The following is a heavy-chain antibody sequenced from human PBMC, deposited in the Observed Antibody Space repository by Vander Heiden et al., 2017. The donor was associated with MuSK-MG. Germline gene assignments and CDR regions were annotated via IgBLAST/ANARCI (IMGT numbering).Heavy chain of an antibody. V-gene: IGHV1-69*04. CDR3: ARARCSSIIRYAYKWFHP. CDR1: GGTVSSYA. CDR2: IIPILAIA. J-gene: IGHJ5*02. D-gene: IGHD2-2*01. Sequence: QVQLVQSGAEVKKPGSSVKVSCKASGGTVSSYAISWVRQAPGQGLEWMGRIIPILAIANYAPQSQGIGTITADKSTSSAYLWLRSLSSDHTALYHCARARCSSIIRYAYKWFHPWGQVTLVTVAS.